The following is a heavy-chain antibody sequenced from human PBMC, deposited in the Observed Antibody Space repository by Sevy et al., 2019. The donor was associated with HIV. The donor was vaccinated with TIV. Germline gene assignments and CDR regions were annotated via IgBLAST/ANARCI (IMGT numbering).Heavy chain of an antibody. V-gene: IGHV4-59*01. CDR1: GGSISSYY. J-gene: IGHJ5*02. CDR3: ARGGARDNWFDP. CDR2: IYYSGST. Sequence: SETLSLTCTVSGGSISSYYWSWIRQPPGKGLEWIGYIYYSGSTNYNPSLKSRVTISVDTSKNQFSLKLSSVTAADTAVYYCARGGARDNWFDPWGQGTLVTVSS. D-gene: IGHD3-16*01.